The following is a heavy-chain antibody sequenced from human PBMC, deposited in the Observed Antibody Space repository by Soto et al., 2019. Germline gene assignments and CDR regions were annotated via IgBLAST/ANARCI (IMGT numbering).Heavy chain of an antibody. Sequence: GASVKVSCKASGGTFSSYAISWVRQAPGQGLEWMGGIIPIFGTANYAQKFQGRVTITADESTSTAYMELSSLRSEDTAVYYCARDGDQDYGDYVLDYWGQGTLVTVSS. V-gene: IGHV1-69*13. CDR2: IIPIFGTA. CDR3: ARDGDQDYGDYVLDY. J-gene: IGHJ4*02. D-gene: IGHD4-17*01. CDR1: GGTFSSYA.